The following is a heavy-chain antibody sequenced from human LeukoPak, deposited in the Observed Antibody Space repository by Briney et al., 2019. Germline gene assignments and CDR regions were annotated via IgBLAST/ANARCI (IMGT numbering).Heavy chain of an antibody. V-gene: IGHV4-59*08. CDR1: GGSISSYY. CDR3: ARQGGGFWYFDL. Sequence: SETLSLTCTVSGGSISSYYWSWIRQPPGKGLEWIGYIYYSGSTYYNPSLKSRLTISVDTSKNQFSLKLSSVTAADTAVYYCARQGGGFWYFDLWGRGTLVTVSS. CDR2: IYYSGST. D-gene: IGHD6-25*01. J-gene: IGHJ2*01.